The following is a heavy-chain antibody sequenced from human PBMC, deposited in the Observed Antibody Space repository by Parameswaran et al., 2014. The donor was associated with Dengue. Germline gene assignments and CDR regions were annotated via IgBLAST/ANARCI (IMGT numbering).Heavy chain of an antibody. CDR2: ISSSSSYI. V-gene: IGHV3-21*01. CDR3: ARIPLAYFDYYGMDV. D-gene: IGHD2-2*02. Sequence: WIRQPPGKGLEWVSSISSSSSYIYYADSVKGRFTISRDNAKNSLYLQMNSLRAEDTAVYYCARIPLAYFDYYGMDVWGQGTTVTVSS. J-gene: IGHJ6*02.